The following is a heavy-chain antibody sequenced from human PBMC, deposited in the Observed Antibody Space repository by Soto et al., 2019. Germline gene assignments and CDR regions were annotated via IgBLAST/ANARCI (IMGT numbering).Heavy chain of an antibody. Sequence: PGESLKISCKGSVYSFTSYWIGWVRQMAGKGLEWMGIIYPGDSDTRYSPSFQGQVTISADNSISPAYLHWSSLKASDTAMYYCARSTLLEPLWFGESGNYYYFYGKYVWGQGTTVTVSS. J-gene: IGHJ6*02. CDR1: VYSFTSYW. V-gene: IGHV5-51*01. CDR3: ARSTLLEPLWFGESGNYYYFYGKYV. D-gene: IGHD3-10*01. CDR2: IYPGDSDT.